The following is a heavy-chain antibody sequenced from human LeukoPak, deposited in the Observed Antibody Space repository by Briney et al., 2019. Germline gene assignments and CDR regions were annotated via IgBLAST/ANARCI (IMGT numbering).Heavy chain of an antibody. CDR1: GFTFSSYS. V-gene: IGHV3-21*01. CDR3: ARGFDY. CDR2: ISSSSSYL. Sequence: SGGSLRLSCAASGFTFSSYSMNWVRQAPGKGLEWVSSISSSSSYLYYADSVKGRFTISRDNAKNSLYLQMNSPRAEDTAVYYCARGFDYWGQGTLVTVSS. J-gene: IGHJ4*02.